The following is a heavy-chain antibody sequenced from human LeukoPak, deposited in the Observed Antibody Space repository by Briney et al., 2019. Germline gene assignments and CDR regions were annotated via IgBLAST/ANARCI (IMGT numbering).Heavy chain of an antibody. CDR2: IYYSGST. Sequence: SETLSLTCTVSGGSISSYYWSWIRQPPGKGLEWIGYIYYSGSTNYNPSLKSRVTISVDTSKNQFSLKLSSVTAADTAVYYCARDGGRRAAGLGYYYYYYMDVWGKGTTVTISS. CDR1: GGSISSYY. D-gene: IGHD6-13*01. J-gene: IGHJ6*03. CDR3: ARDGGRRAAGLGYYYYYYMDV. V-gene: IGHV4-59*01.